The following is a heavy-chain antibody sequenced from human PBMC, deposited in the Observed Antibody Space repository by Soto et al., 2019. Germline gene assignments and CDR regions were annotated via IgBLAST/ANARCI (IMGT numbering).Heavy chain of an antibody. Sequence: QITLKESGPTLVKPKQTLTLTCTFSGFSLSTSGVGVGWIRQPPGKALEWLALIYWDDDKRYSPSLKSRLTITKDTSKNQVVLTMTNMDPVDTATYYCARRYCSGGSCYSGYYYGMDVWGQGTTVTVSS. CDR2: IYWDDDK. D-gene: IGHD2-15*01. V-gene: IGHV2-5*02. CDR1: GFSLSTSGVG. CDR3: ARRYCSGGSCYSGYYYGMDV. J-gene: IGHJ6*02.